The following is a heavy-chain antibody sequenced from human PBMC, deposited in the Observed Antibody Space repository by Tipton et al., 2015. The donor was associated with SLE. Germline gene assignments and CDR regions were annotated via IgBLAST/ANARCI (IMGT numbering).Heavy chain of an antibody. CDR1: GGSISSDDYY. J-gene: IGHJ6*02. V-gene: IGHV4-30-4*08. Sequence: TLSLTCTVSGGSISSDDYYWTWIRQHPGKGLEWIGHMSYSGSTYYNPSLKSRITISVDTSKNQFSLKLNSVTAADTAVYYCARFRDEYYYYAMDVWGQGTTVTVSS. CDR2: MSYSGST. CDR3: ARFRDEYYYYAMDV.